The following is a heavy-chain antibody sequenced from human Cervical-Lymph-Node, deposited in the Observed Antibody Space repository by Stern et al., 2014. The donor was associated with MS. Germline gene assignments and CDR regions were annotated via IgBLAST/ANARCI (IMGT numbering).Heavy chain of an antibody. D-gene: IGHD2-2*01. V-gene: IGHV2-5*02. J-gene: IGHJ4*02. Sequence: QITLKESGPTLVKPTQTLTLTCTFSGFSLSTRGVGVGWIRQPPGKALEWLAFIYWDDGKRYSPSLKNRLTITKDTSKTQVVLTMNNVDPVDTATFYCATHAPGVVPAALDYWGQGTLVTVS. CDR2: IYWDDGK. CDR1: GFSLSTRGVG. CDR3: ATHAPGVVPAALDY.